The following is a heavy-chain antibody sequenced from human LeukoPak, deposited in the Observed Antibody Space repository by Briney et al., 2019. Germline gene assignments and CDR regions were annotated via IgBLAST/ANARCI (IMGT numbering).Heavy chain of an antibody. CDR3: ASANYYYYYYMDV. J-gene: IGHJ6*03. CDR1: GGSIRSSSYY. CDR2: IYYSGST. Sequence: SETLSLTCTVSGGSIRSSSYYWSWIRQPPGKGLEWIGYIYYSGSTNYNPSLKSRVTISVDTSKNQFSLKLSSVTAADTAVYYCASANYYYYYYMDVWGKGTTVTVSS. V-gene: IGHV4-61*01.